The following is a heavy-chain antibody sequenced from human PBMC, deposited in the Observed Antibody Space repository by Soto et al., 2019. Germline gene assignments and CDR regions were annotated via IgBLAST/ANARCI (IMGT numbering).Heavy chain of an antibody. CDR2: VHYTGST. CDR3: ARGIYDSSGYYTRVFDY. J-gene: IGHJ4*02. V-gene: IGHV4-59*01. Sequence: SETVSLTCTVSGGSISSYYWSWIRQPPGKGLEWIGYVHYTGSTNYNSPLKSRVTISVDTSKNQFSLKLSSVTAADTAVYYCARGIYDSSGYYTRVFDYWGQGTLVTVSS. D-gene: IGHD3-22*01. CDR1: GGSISSYY.